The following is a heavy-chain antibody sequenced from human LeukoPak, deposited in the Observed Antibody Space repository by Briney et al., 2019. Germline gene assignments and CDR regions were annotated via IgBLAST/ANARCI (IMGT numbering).Heavy chain of an antibody. CDR1: GGSFSGYY. D-gene: IGHD6-13*01. CDR3: ARGLALYSSSLPYFDY. Sequence: PSETLSLTCAVYGGSFSGYYWSWIRQPPGKGLEWIGEINHSGSTNYNPSLKSRVTISVDTSKNQFSLKLSSVTAADTAVYYCARGLALYSSSLPYFDYWGQGTLVTVSS. J-gene: IGHJ4*02. CDR2: INHSGST. V-gene: IGHV4-34*01.